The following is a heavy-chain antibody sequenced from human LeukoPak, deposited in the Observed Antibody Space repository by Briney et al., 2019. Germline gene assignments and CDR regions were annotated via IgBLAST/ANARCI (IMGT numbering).Heavy chain of an antibody. J-gene: IGHJ4*02. D-gene: IGHD3-22*01. CDR3: ARAYYYDSSGYYYGGEFDY. Sequence: KTSETLSLTCTVSGGSISSYYWSWIRQPPGKGLEWIGYIYYSGSTNYNPSLKSRVTISVDTSKNQFSLKLSSVTAADTAVYYCARAYYYDSSGYYYGGEFDYWGQGTLVTVSS. CDR1: GGSISSYY. CDR2: IYYSGST. V-gene: IGHV4-59*01.